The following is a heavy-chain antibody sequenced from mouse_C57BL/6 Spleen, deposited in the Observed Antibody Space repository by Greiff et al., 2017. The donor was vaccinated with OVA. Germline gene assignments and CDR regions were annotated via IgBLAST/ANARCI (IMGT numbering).Heavy chain of an antibody. CDR1: GFTFSDYG. D-gene: IGHD1-1*01. J-gene: IGHJ1*03. CDR3: ARKATVVAENWYFDV. V-gene: IGHV5-15*01. CDR2: ISNLAYSI. Sequence: EVMLVESGGGLVQPGGSLKLSCAASGFTFSDYGMAWVRQAPRKGPAWVAFISNLAYSIYYADTVTGRFTISRENAKNTLYLEMSSLRSEDTAMYYCARKATVVAENWYFDVWGTGTTVTVSS.